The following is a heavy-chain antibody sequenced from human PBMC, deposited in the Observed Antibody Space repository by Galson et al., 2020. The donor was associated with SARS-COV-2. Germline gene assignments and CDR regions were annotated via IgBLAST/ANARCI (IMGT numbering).Heavy chain of an antibody. J-gene: IGHJ3*02. V-gene: IGHV4-4*02. CDR3: VRVGPPAGAFYAFDI. CDR1: AHSISSHNW. Sequence: SETLPLTCAVSAHSISSHNWWSWVRQYPGQGLEWIAEIHHSGTTNYNPSLKSPPIISVDKSQNQFSLNMGSVTAADTAVYFCVRVGPPAGAFYAFDIWGQGAMVTVSS. CDR2: IHHSGTT. D-gene: IGHD2-2*01.